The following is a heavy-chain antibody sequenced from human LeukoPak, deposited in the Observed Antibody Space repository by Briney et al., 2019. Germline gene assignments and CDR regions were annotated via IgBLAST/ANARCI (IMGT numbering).Heavy chain of an antibody. CDR1: GGSISSYY. CDR2: IYYSGST. Sequence: PSETLSLTCTVSGGSISSYYWNWIRQPPGKGLEWIGYIYYSGSTNYNPSLKSRVTISVDTSKNQSSLRLSSVTAADTAVYYCARGGDIVVVPAAMNYDYWGQGTLVTVSS. J-gene: IGHJ4*02. V-gene: IGHV4-59*01. D-gene: IGHD2-2*01. CDR3: ARGGDIVVVPAAMNYDY.